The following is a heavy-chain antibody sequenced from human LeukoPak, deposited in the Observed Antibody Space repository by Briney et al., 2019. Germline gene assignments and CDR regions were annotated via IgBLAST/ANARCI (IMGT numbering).Heavy chain of an antibody. V-gene: IGHV3-23*01. Sequence: GGSLRLSCAASGFTFSSYAMSWVRQAPGKGLEWVSAISGSGGSTYYADSVKGRFTISRDNSKNTLYLQMNSLRAEDTAVYCCAKGQGGYENHNWFDPWGQGTLVTVSS. CDR1: GFTFSSYA. D-gene: IGHD5-12*01. CDR3: AKGQGGYENHNWFDP. J-gene: IGHJ5*02. CDR2: ISGSGGST.